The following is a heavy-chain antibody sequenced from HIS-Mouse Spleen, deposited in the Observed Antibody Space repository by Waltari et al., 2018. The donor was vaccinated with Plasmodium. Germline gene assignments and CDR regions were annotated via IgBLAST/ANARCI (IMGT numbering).Heavy chain of an antibody. D-gene: IGHD1-26*01. CDR3: ATPRVGGSYFDY. J-gene: IGHJ4*02. Sequence: EVQLVESGGGLVQPGGSLRLSCAASGFTVSSNYMSWVRRAPGKGLDWVSVIYSGGSTSYADSRKGRFTISRDNSKNTLYLQMNSLRAEDTAVYYCATPRVGGSYFDYWGQGTLVTVSS. CDR1: GFTVSSNY. CDR2: IYSGGST. V-gene: IGHV3-66*01.